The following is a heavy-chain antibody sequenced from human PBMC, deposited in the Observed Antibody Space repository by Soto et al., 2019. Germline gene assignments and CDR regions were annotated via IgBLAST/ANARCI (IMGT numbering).Heavy chain of an antibody. CDR1: GGSVSSGSYY. CDR2: TYYGGSA. D-gene: IGHD3-16*01. CDR3: ARKGPRLEEGFDY. V-gene: IGHV4-61*01. Sequence: SETLSLTCSVSGGSVSSGSYYWNWIRQPPGRGLEWIGYTYYGGSANYNPSLKSRVTISVDTSKNQFSLKLSSVTAADTAVYYCARKGPRLEEGFDYWGQGTLVTVSS. J-gene: IGHJ4*02.